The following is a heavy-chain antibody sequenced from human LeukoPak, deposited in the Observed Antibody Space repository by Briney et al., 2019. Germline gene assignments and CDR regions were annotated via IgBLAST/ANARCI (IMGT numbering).Heavy chain of an antibody. Sequence: SETLSLTCTVSGGSISSGSYYWSWIRQPAGKGLEWIGRIYTSGSTNYNPSLKSRVTISVDTSKNQFSLKLTSVTAADTAVYYCARDRGGTYYWGQGTLVTTSS. J-gene: IGHJ4*02. D-gene: IGHD1-26*01. V-gene: IGHV4-61*02. CDR3: ARDRGGTYY. CDR2: IYTSGST. CDR1: GGSISSGSYY.